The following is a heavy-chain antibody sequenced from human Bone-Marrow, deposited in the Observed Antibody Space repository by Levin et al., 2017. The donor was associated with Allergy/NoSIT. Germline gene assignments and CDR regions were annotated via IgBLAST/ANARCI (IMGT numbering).Heavy chain of an antibody. D-gene: IGHD1-14*01. Sequence: QSGGSLRLSCSASGFVFDIFALHWVRQVPGKGPEYVAGISLDGGTTHDTESVRGRFTISRDNSKNKLYLQMSSLRLEDTAMYYCVKDVLEYQLPPGPDEAFDLWGQGTMVTVSS. CDR1: GFVFDIFA. CDR2: ISLDGGTT. CDR3: VKDVLEYQLPPGPDEAFDL. J-gene: IGHJ3*01. V-gene: IGHV3-64D*06.